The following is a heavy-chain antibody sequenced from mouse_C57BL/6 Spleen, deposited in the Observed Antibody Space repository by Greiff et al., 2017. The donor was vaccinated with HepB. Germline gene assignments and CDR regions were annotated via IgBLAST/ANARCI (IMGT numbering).Heavy chain of an antibody. CDR1: GFTFSSYT. CDR2: ISCGGGNT. J-gene: IGHJ3*01. V-gene: IGHV5-9*01. D-gene: IGHD2-1*01. CDR3: ARRDYGNYFAY. Sequence: EVKVEESGGGLVKPGGSLKLSCAASGFTFSSYTMSWVRQTPEKRLEWVATISCGGGNTYYPDSVKGRFTISRDNAKNTLYLQMSSLRSEDTALYYCARRDYGNYFAYWGQGTLVTVSA.